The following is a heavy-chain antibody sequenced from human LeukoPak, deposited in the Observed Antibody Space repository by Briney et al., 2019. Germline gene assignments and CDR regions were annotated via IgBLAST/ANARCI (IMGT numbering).Heavy chain of an antibody. CDR2: ISSSSRYI. CDR3: ARDVGMDV. Sequence: GGSLRLSCAASGFTFSSYSMNWVRQAPGKGLEWVSSISSSSRYIYYADSVKGRFTISRDNAKNCLYLQMNSLRAEDTAVYYCARDVGMDVWGKGTTVTVSS. J-gene: IGHJ6*04. CDR1: GFTFSSYS. V-gene: IGHV3-21*06. D-gene: IGHD2-15*01.